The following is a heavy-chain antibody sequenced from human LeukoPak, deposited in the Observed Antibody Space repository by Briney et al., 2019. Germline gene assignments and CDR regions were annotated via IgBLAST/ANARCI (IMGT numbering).Heavy chain of an antibody. Sequence: GGSLRLSCAASGFTVSSNYMSWVRQAPGKGLEWVSVIYSGGSTYYADSVKGRFTISRDNSKNTLYLQMNSLRAEDTAVYYCARLYSGYDPHFDYWGQGTLVTVSS. CDR2: IYSGGST. D-gene: IGHD5-12*01. CDR1: GFTVSSNY. J-gene: IGHJ4*02. V-gene: IGHV3-53*01. CDR3: ARLYSGYDPHFDY.